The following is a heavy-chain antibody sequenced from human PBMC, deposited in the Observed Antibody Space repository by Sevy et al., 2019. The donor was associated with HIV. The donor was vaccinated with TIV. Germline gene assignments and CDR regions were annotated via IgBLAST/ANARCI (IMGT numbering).Heavy chain of an antibody. CDR3: AREGGLVDYGIDF. D-gene: IGHD2-15*01. J-gene: IGHJ6*02. Sequence: SETLSLTCTVSGGSVSSRSYYWSWIRQPPGKGLEWIGFIYDTGSTRYHPSLQSRVTISVDTSKNQFSLKLTSVSAADTAFYYCAREGGLVDYGIDFWGQGTTVTVSS. CDR1: GGSVSSRSYY. V-gene: IGHV4-61*01. CDR2: IYDTGST.